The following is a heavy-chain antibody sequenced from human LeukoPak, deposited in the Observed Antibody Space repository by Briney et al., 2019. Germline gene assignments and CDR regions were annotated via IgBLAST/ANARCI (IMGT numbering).Heavy chain of an antibody. J-gene: IGHJ4*02. CDR2: ISGSGGST. CDR3: AKDGGPNYCSSTSCYQYYFDY. V-gene: IGHV3-23*01. CDR1: GFTFSSYE. Sequence: GGSLRLSCAASGFTFSSYEMNWVRQAPGKGLEWVSAISGSGGSTYYADSVKGRFTISRDNSKNTLYLQMNSLRAEDTAVYYCAKDGGPNYCSSTSCYQYYFDYWGQGTLVTVSS. D-gene: IGHD2-2*01.